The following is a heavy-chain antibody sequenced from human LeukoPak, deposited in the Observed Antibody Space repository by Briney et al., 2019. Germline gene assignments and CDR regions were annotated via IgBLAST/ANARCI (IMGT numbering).Heavy chain of an antibody. D-gene: IGHD6-19*01. CDR3: ARDSSGWYRWFDP. CDR2: IFYSGST. J-gene: IGHJ5*02. Sequence: SETLSLTCTVSSGSISTSNYYWGWVRQPPGKALEWIGNIFYSGSTNYNPSLKSRVTISVDTSKNQFSLKLSSVTAADTAVYYCARDSSGWYRWFDPWGQGTLVTVSS. CDR1: SGSISTSNYY. V-gene: IGHV4-39*07.